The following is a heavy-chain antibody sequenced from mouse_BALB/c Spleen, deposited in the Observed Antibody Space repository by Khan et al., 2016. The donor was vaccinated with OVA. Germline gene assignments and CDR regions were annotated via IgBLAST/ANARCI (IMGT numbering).Heavy chain of an antibody. CDR1: GYSITSDYA. Sequence: EVQLQESGPGLVKPSQSLSLTCTVTGYSITSDYAWTWIRQFPGDKLEWMGYISYSGSPSYNPSLKRRISITRDTSKHRLFLQLSALTTEGTATYYCAVSRFYYSYSFLDYWCQCTTLTVSA. CDR2: ISYSGSP. D-gene: IGHD2-12*01. CDR3: AVSRFYYSYSFLDY. J-gene: IGHJ2*01. V-gene: IGHV3-2*02.